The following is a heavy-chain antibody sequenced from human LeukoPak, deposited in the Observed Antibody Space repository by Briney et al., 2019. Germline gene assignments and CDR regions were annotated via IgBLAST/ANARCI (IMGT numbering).Heavy chain of an antibody. J-gene: IGHJ4*02. V-gene: IGHV1-69*13. CDR1: GGTFSSYA. Sequence: ASVKVSCKASGGTFSSYAISWVRQAPGQGLEWMGEIIPIFGTANYAQKFQGRVTITADESTSTAYMELSSLRSEDTAVYYCAAPLDYYDSSGHDYWGQGTLVTVSS. CDR2: IIPIFGTA. CDR3: AAPLDYYDSSGHDY. D-gene: IGHD3-22*01.